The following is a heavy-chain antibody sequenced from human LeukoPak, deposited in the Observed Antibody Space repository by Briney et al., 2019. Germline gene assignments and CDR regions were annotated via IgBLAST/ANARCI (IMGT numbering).Heavy chain of an antibody. CDR3: ARAYQRLGELSLPNY. V-gene: IGHV7-4-1*02. CDR1: GYTFTGYY. D-gene: IGHD3-16*02. CDR2: IHPSTGNP. Sequence: ASVKVSCKASGYTFTGYYMHWVRQAPGQGLEWMGWIHPSTGNPTYAQGFTGRFVFSLDTSVSTTYLQISSLKAEDTAVYYCARAYQRLGELSLPNYWGQGTLVTVSS. J-gene: IGHJ4*02.